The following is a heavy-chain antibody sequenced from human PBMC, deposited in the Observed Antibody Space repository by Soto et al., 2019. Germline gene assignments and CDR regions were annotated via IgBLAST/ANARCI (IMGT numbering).Heavy chain of an antibody. D-gene: IGHD3-22*01. CDR1: GYSFTSYW. J-gene: IGHJ3*02. Sequence: PGESLKISCKGSGYSFTSYWIGWVRQMPGKGLEWMGIIYPGDSDTRYSPSFQGQVTISADKSISTAYLQWSSLKASDTAMYYCARLLRDYYDSSGYYFLGMDAFDIWGQGTMVTVSS. CDR2: IYPGDSDT. CDR3: ARLLRDYYDSSGYYFLGMDAFDI. V-gene: IGHV5-51*01.